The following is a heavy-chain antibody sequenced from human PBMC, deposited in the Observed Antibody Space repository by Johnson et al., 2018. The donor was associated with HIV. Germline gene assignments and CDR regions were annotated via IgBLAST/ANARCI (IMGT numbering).Heavy chain of an antibody. V-gene: IGHV3-30-3*01. CDR2: ISYDGSSK. CDR1: EFTFSNYA. Sequence: QVQLVESGGGVVRRGGSLRLSCAASEFTFSNYAMHWVRQAPGKGLEWVAVISYDGSSKYYADSVKGRFTISRDNSKNTLNLQMNSLRPEDTAVYYCAKGMGLSIGELSDAFHFWGLGTVVTVSS. J-gene: IGHJ3*01. CDR3: AKGMGLSIGELSDAFHF. D-gene: IGHD3-10*01.